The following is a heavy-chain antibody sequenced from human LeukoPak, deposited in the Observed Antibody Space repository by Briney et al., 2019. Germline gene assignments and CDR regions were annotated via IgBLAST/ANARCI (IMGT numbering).Heavy chain of an antibody. V-gene: IGHV1-8*01. J-gene: IGHJ2*01. D-gene: IGHD2-2*02. Sequence: GASVKVSCKASGYTFTSYDINWVRQATGQGLEWMGWMNPNSGNTGYAQKFQGRVTMTRNTSISTAYMELSSLRSEDTAVYYCARYRGYTGNWYFDLWGRGTLVTVSS. CDR3: ARYRGYTGNWYFDL. CDR2: MNPNSGNT. CDR1: GYTFTSYD.